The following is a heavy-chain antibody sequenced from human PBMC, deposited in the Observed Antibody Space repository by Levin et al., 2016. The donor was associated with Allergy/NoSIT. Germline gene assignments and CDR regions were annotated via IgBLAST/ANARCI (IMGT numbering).Heavy chain of an antibody. D-gene: IGHD3-3*01. CDR3: ARHPYDFWSVYYYMDV. CDR2: IDPSDSYT. V-gene: IGHV5-10-1*01. Sequence: GGSLRLSCKGSGYNFTSYWISWVRQMPGKGLEWMGRIDPSDSYTNYSPSFQGHVTISADKSISTAYLQWSSLKASDTAMYYCARHPYDFWSVYYYMDVWGKGTTVTVSS. CDR1: GYNFTSYW. J-gene: IGHJ6*03.